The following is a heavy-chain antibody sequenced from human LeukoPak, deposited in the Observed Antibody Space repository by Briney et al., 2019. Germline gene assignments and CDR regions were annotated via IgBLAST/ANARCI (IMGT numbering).Heavy chain of an antibody. J-gene: IGHJ4*02. CDR3: ASHFYGSGSWAFDY. Sequence: SETLSLTCSVSGGSISGSYWSWIRQPPGKGLEWIGYIYYSGSTYYNPSLKSRVTISVDTSKNQFSLKLSSVTAADTAVYYCASHFYGSGSWAFDYWGQGTLVTVSS. CDR1: GGSISGSY. D-gene: IGHD3-10*01. CDR2: IYYSGST. V-gene: IGHV4-59*08.